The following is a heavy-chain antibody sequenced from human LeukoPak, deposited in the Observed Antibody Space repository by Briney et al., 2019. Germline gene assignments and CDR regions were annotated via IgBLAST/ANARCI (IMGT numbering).Heavy chain of an antibody. J-gene: IGHJ4*02. Sequence: SETLSLTCTVSGGCISGYYWSWIRQPPGKGLEWIGYIYYSGSTNYSPSLKSRVTISVDTSKNQFSLKLSSVTAADTAVYYCARRVDYYDTGDYFDYWGQGTLVTVSS. V-gene: IGHV4-59*08. D-gene: IGHD3-22*01. CDR1: GGCISGYY. CDR3: ARRVDYYDTGDYFDY. CDR2: IYYSGST.